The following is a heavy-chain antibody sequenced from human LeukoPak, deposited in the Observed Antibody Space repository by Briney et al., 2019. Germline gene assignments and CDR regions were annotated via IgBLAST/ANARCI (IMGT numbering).Heavy chain of an antibody. CDR1: GGTFSSYA. CDR2: IIPILGIA. J-gene: IGHJ4*02. D-gene: IGHD6-13*01. Sequence: SVKVSCKASGGTFSSYAISWVRQAPGQGLEWMGRIIPILGIANYAQKFQGRVTITADKSTSTAYMELSSLRSEDTAVYYCARAEDIAAAQDYWGQGTLVTVSS. CDR3: ARAEDIAAAQDY. V-gene: IGHV1-69*04.